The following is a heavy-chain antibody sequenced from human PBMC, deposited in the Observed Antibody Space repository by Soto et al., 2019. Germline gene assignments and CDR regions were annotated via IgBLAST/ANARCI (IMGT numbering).Heavy chain of an antibody. Sequence: EVRLLESGGGLIQPGGSLRLSCAASGFTFSSYVMSWVRQAPGTGLEWVSGISGSGTNTYYADSVKGRFTISRDNSKNTLYLQRTSLRAEDTAEYYCAKDNSPVSGYNSFDYWGEGTLVTVSS. V-gene: IGHV3-23*01. J-gene: IGHJ4*02. CDR3: AKDNSPVSGYNSFDY. D-gene: IGHD5-12*01. CDR1: GFTFSSYV. CDR2: ISGSGTNT.